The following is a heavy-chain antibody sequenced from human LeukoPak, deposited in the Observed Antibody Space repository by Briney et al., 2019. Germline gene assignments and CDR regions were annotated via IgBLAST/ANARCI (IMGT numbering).Heavy chain of an antibody. J-gene: IGHJ4*02. CDR2: IYYSGST. D-gene: IGHD6-6*01. CDR3: ARLSIAGCF. Sequence: SETLSLTRTVSGGSISSSSYYWGWIRQPPGKGLEWIGSIYYSGSTYYNPSLKSRVTVSVDTSKNQFSLKLSSVTAADTAVYYCARLSIAGCFWGQGTLVTVSS. CDR1: GGSISSSSYY. V-gene: IGHV4-39*01.